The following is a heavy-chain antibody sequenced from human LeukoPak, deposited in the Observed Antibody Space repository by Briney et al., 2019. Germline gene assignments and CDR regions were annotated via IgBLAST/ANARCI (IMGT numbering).Heavy chain of an antibody. CDR1: GGSISGGGYF. Sequence: SQTLSLTCSVSGGSISGGGYFWNWIRQPPGKTLEWIGCTDHTGFTYNKPSLRSRVTISVDTSKNKFSLKLASVTTADTAVYYCARMPDILTGLDPWGQGVLVTVSS. CDR3: ARMPDILTGLDP. D-gene: IGHD3-9*01. CDR2: TDHTGFT. V-gene: IGHV4-30-2*02. J-gene: IGHJ5*02.